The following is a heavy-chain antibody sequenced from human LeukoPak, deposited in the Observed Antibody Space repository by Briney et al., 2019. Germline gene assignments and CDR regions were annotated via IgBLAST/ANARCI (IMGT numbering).Heavy chain of an antibody. Sequence: GGSLRLSCAASGFTLGNHGMHWVRQAPGKGLEWVAIIFSNGVNKYCAGSMKGRSTISRDTSKNTLFLEMESLRTEDTAVYYCARHRGSIFEGYMDVWGKGTTVTVSS. D-gene: IGHD3-9*01. J-gene: IGHJ6*03. CDR2: IFSNGVNK. CDR1: GFTLGNHG. V-gene: IGHV3-33*01. CDR3: ARHRGSIFEGYMDV.